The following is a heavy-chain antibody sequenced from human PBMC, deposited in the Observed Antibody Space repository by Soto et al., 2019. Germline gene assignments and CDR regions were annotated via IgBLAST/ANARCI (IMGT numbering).Heavy chain of an antibody. CDR2: ILYDGSNE. CDR3: AKNREAYNFYFYYGMDV. J-gene: IGHJ6*02. D-gene: IGHD1-1*01. V-gene: IGHV3-30*18. CDR1: GFTFSNYG. Sequence: QVQLVESGGGVVQPGTSLRLSCAASGFTFSNYGMHWVRQTPGKGLEWVALILYDGSNEYYADSVKGRFTISRDNSRNTLYLQESSLRAEVTSVYYCAKNREAYNFYFYYGMDVWGQGTSVTVSS.